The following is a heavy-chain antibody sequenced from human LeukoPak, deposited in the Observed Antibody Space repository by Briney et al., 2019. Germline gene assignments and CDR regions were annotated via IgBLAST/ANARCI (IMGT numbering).Heavy chain of an antibody. J-gene: IGHJ4*02. CDR2: IIPIFGTA. Sequence: GSSVKVSCKASGGTFSSYAISWVRQAPGQGLEWMGGIIPIFGTANYAQKFQGRVTITADESTSTAYMELSSLRSEDTAVYYCAPDPYYYDRGTDPNGYWGQGTLVTVSS. CDR3: APDPYYYDRGTDPNGY. CDR1: GGTFSSYA. D-gene: IGHD3-22*01. V-gene: IGHV1-69*01.